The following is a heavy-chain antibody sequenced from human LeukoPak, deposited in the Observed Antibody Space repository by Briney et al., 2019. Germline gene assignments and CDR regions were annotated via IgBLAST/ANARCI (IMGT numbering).Heavy chain of an antibody. CDR3: AKSYDFWSGYLDY. CDR2: IWYDGGNK. J-gene: IGHJ4*02. V-gene: IGHV3-33*06. D-gene: IGHD3-3*01. CDR1: GFTFSSYG. Sequence: PGRSLRLSCAASGFTFSSYGMHWVRQAPGKGLEWVAVIWYDGGNKYYADSVKGRFTISRDNSKNTLYLQMNSLRAEDTAVYYCAKSYDFWSGYLDYWGQGTLVTVSS.